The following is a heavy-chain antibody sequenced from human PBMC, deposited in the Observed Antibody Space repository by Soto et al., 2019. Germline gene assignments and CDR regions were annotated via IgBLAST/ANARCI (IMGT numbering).Heavy chain of an antibody. Sequence: PGGSLRLSCAASGFTFSSYSMSWVRQAPGKGLEWVSGFRTSGDGGTTYYADSVKGRFTISRDNSKNMLFLQMNSLRAEDTAIYYCAKKVNSGPGSLYFDYWGQGTLVTVSS. CDR3: AKKVNSGPGSLYFDY. CDR1: GFTFSSYS. V-gene: IGHV3-23*01. J-gene: IGHJ4*02. CDR2: FRTSGDGGTT. D-gene: IGHD3-10*01.